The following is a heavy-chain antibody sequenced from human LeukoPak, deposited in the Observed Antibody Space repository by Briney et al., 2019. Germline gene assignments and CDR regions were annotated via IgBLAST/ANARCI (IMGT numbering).Heavy chain of an antibody. V-gene: IGHV1-69*13. CDR1: GGTFSSYA. CDR3: ARAYYDSSGYYFGPAFDY. Sequence: ASVKVSCKASGGTFSSYAISWVRQAPGQGLEWMGGTIPIFGTANYAQKFRGRVTITADESTSTAYMELSSLRSEDTAVYYCARAYYDSSGYYFGPAFDYWGQGTLVTVSS. CDR2: TIPIFGTA. D-gene: IGHD3-22*01. J-gene: IGHJ4*02.